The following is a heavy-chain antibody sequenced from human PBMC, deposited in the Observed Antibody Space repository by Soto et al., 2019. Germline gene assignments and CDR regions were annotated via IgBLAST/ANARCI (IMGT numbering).Heavy chain of an antibody. V-gene: IGHV1-3*01. CDR1: GYTFTSYA. D-gene: IGHD3-3*01. Sequence: GASVKVSCKASGYTFTSYAMHWVRQAPGQRLEWMGWINAGNGNTKYSQKFQGRVTITRDTSASTAYMELSSLRSEDTAVYYCARDSYDFSPPLPYYYYGMDVWGQGTTVTVSS. J-gene: IGHJ6*02. CDR3: ARDSYDFSPPLPYYYYGMDV. CDR2: INAGNGNT.